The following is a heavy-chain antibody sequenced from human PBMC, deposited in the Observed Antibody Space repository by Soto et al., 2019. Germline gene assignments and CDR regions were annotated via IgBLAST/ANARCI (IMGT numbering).Heavy chain of an antibody. CDR3: ARVWGGAFDI. J-gene: IGHJ3*02. Sequence: AETLSLTCTVSGGSISSYYWSWIRQPPGKELEWIGYIYYSGSTNYNPSLKSRVTISVDTSKNQFSLKLSSVSAADTAVYYCARVWGGAFDIWGQGTMVTVS. CDR1: GGSISSYY. CDR2: IYYSGST. D-gene: IGHD3-10*01. V-gene: IGHV4-59*01.